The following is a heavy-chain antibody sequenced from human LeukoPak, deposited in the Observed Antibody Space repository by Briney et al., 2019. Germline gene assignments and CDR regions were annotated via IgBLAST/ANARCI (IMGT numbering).Heavy chain of an antibody. CDR1: GGSFSGYY. CDR3: ARGSYYYDSSGYRLFDY. Sequence: SETLSLTCAVYGGSFSGYYWSWIRQPPGKGLEGIGEINHSGSTNYNPSLKSRVTISVDTSKNQFSLKLSSVTAADTAVYYCARGSYYYDSSGYRLFDYWGQGTLVTVSS. V-gene: IGHV4-34*01. CDR2: INHSGST. D-gene: IGHD3-22*01. J-gene: IGHJ4*02.